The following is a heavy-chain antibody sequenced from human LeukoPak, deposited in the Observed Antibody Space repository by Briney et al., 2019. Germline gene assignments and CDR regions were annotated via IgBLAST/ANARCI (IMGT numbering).Heavy chain of an antibody. D-gene: IGHD6-19*01. V-gene: IGHV3-66*01. CDR3: ASGIEVGPVYFDY. J-gene: IGHJ4*02. Sequence: GGSLRLSCAASGFTVSSKYMSWVRQAPGKGLEWVSVIYSGGNTYYADSVKGRFTISRDNSKNTVNLQMNSLRAEDTAVYYCASGIEVGPVYFDYWGQGTPVTVSS. CDR1: GFTVSSKY. CDR2: IYSGGNT.